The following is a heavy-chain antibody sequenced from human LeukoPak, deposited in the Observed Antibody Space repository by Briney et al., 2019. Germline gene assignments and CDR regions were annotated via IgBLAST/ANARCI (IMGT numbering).Heavy chain of an antibody. V-gene: IGHV4-34*01. CDR1: GGSFSGYY. CDR3: ARGRVTPYGSGTHFGNHYYYYYYMDV. J-gene: IGHJ6*03. Sequence: SETLSLTCAVYGGSFSGYYWSWIRQPPGKGLEWIGEINHSGSTNYNPSLKSRVTISVDTSKNQFSLKLSSVTAADTAVYYCARGRVTPYGSGTHFGNHYYYYYYMDVWGKGTTVTVSS. CDR2: INHSGST. D-gene: IGHD3-10*01.